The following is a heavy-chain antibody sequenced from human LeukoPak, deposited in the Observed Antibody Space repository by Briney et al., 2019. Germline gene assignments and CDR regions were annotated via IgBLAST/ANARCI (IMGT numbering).Heavy chain of an antibody. D-gene: IGHD6-19*01. V-gene: IGHV4-39*07. J-gene: IGHJ5*02. CDR3: ARESRYSSGPYLYNWFDP. CDR1: GGSIRSSSYY. CDR2: IHYSGST. Sequence: SETLSLTCTVSGGSIRSSSYYWGWIRQPPGMRLEWIGSIHYSGSTYYNPSLKSRVTISVDTSKNQFSLKLSSVTAADTAVYYCARESRYSSGPYLYNWFDPWGQGTLVTVSS.